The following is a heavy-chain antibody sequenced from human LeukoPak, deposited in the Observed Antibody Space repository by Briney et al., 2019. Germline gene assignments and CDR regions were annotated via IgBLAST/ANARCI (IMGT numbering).Heavy chain of an antibody. V-gene: IGHV1-24*01. Sequence: ASVKVSCKVSGYSLTELSMHWVRQAPGKGLEWMGGFEPEDGDAIYAEKFQGRLTMTEDTSTDTAYMELSSLRSDDTAVYYCARGSPPRVYYDRSGYYSYYFDYWGQGTLVTVSS. J-gene: IGHJ4*02. CDR2: FEPEDGDA. D-gene: IGHD3-22*01. CDR1: GYSLTELS. CDR3: ARGSPPRVYYDRSGYYSYYFDY.